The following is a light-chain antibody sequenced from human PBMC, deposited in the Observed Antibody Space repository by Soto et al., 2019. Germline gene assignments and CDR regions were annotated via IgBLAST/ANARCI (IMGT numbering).Light chain of an antibody. CDR2: EVS. J-gene: IGLJ1*01. Sequence: QSALTQPASVSGSPGQSITISCTGTSNDVGGYNFVSWYQQHPGKAPKVMISEVSNRPSGVSIRFSGSKSGNTASLTISGLQAEDAADYYCTSHRKNSPLPYVFGTGTKVTVL. CDR1: SNDVGGYNF. CDR3: TSHRKNSPLPYV. V-gene: IGLV2-14*01.